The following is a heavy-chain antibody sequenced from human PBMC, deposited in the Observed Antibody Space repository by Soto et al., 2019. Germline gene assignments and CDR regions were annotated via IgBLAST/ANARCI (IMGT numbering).Heavy chain of an antibody. J-gene: IGHJ6*03. V-gene: IGHV4-59*08. CDR2: IYYSGST. Sequence: KTSETLSLTCTVSGGSISSCYWSWIRQPPGKGLEWIGYIYYSGSTNYNPSLKSRVTISVDTSKNQFSLKLSSVTAADTAVYYCARRTVTTHGSYYYYYYMDVWGKGTTVTVSS. CDR3: ARRTVTTHGSYYYYYYMDV. CDR1: GGSISSCY. D-gene: IGHD4-17*01.